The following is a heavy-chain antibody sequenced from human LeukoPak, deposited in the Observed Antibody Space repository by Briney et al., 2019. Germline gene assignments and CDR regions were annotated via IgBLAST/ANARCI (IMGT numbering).Heavy chain of an antibody. D-gene: IGHD3-22*01. V-gene: IGHV4-59*12. CDR2: IYYSGST. J-gene: IGHJ4*02. Sequence: PSETLSLTCTVSGGSISSYYWSWVRQPPGKGLEWIGYIYYSGSTNYNPSLKSRVTISVDTSKNQFSLKLSSVTAADTAVYYCAREAVVVVITTAIDYWGQGTLVTVSS. CDR3: AREAVVVVITTAIDY. CDR1: GGSISSYY.